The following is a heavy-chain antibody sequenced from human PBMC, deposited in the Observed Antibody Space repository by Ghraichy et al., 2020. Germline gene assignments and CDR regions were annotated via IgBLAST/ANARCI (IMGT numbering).Heavy chain of an antibody. D-gene: IGHD3-10*01. CDR3: ARDLVWSLYYYYGMDV. CDR1: GDSVSSNSAA. Sequence: SETLSLTCAISGDSVSSNSAAWNWIRQSPSRGLEWLGRTYYRSKWYNDYAVSVKSRITINPDTSKNQFSLQLNSVTPEDTAVYYCARDLVWSLYYYYGMDVWGQGTTVTVSS. J-gene: IGHJ6*02. V-gene: IGHV6-1*01. CDR2: TYYRSKWYN.